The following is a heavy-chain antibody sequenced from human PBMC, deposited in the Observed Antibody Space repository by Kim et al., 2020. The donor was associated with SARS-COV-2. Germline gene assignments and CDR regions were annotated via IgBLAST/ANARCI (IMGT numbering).Heavy chain of an antibody. V-gene: IGHV4-59*09. J-gene: IGHJ4*02. D-gene: IGHD6-13*01. Sequence: SPSLKSRVTISVDTSKNQFSLKLSSVPAADTAVYYCARGYSSRRIKNFDYWGQGTLVTVSS. CDR3: ARGYSSRRIKNFDY.